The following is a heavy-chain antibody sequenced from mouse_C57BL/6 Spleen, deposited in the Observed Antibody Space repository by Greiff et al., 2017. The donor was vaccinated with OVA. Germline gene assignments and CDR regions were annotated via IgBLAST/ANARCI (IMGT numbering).Heavy chain of an antibody. CDR2: INPSSGYT. Sequence: VQLVESGAELAKPGASVKLSCKASGYTFTSYWMHWVKQRPGQGLEWIGYINPSSGYTKYNQKFKNKATLTADKSSSTAYMQLSSLTYEDSAVYYCAYSYAMDYWGQGTSVTVSS. CDR1: GYTFTSYW. V-gene: IGHV1-7*01. D-gene: IGHD2-1*01. J-gene: IGHJ4*01. CDR3: AYSYAMDY.